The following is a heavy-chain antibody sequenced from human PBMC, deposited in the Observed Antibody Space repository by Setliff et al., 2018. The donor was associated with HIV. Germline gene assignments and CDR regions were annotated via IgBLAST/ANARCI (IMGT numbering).Heavy chain of an antibody. V-gene: IGHV3-20*04. CDR3: ARDYYYMSNAFDM. CDR2: ITSNGGST. Sequence: GESLKISCAASGFTIDDYGMSWVRQVPGKGLEWVSGITSNGGSTGYVDSVKGRFTILRDNSKKSLYLQMNSLRAEDTALYFCARDYYYMSNAFDMWGQGTKVTVSS. CDR1: GFTIDDYG. D-gene: IGHD3-22*01. J-gene: IGHJ3*02.